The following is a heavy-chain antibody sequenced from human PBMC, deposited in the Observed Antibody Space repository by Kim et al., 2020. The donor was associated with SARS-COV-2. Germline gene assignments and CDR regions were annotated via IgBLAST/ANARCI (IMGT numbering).Heavy chain of an antibody. D-gene: IGHD3-9*01. J-gene: IGHJ4*02. CDR3: ARDPVLRYFDWLRYFDY. Sequence: ASVKVSCKASGYTFTSYAMHWVRQAPGQRLEWMGWINAGNGNTKYSQKFQGRVTITRDTSASTAYMELSSLRSEDTAVYYCARDPVLRYFDWLRYFDYWGQGTLVTVSS. CDR2: INAGNGNT. V-gene: IGHV1-3*01. CDR1: GYTFTSYA.